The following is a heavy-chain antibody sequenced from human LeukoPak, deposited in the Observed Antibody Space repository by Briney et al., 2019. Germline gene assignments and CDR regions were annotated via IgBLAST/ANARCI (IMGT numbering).Heavy chain of an antibody. CDR1: GYTFTGYY. Sequence: ASVKVSCKASGYTFTGYYVHWVRQAPGQGLEWMGIINPSGGSTSYAQKFQGRVTMTRDTSTSTVYMELSSLRSEDTAVYYCARKPYSYYDFWSGPYYYYYYGMDVWGQGTTVTVSS. CDR3: ARKPYSYYDFWSGPYYYYYYGMDV. V-gene: IGHV1-46*01. D-gene: IGHD3-3*01. J-gene: IGHJ6*02. CDR2: INPSGGST.